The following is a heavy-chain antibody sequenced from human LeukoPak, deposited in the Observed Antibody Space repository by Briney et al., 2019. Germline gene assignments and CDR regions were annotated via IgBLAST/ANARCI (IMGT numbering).Heavy chain of an antibody. Sequence: SETLSLTCTVSGGSISSYYWSWIRLPPGKGLEWIGYIYYSGSTNYNPSLKSRVTISVDTSKNQFSLKLSSVTAADTAVYYCASSPWRWDGNPYYFDYWGQGTLVTVSS. CDR1: GGSISSYY. J-gene: IGHJ4*02. CDR3: ASSPWRWDGNPYYFDY. V-gene: IGHV4-59*12. D-gene: IGHD1-26*01. CDR2: IYYSGST.